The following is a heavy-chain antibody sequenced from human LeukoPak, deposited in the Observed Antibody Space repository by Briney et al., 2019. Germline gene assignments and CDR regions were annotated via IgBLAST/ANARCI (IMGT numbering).Heavy chain of an antibody. D-gene: IGHD4-17*01. CDR3: ARLDTVTSFDF. CDR1: GGSISSYY. CDR2: IYTSGST. V-gene: IGHV4-4*07. J-gene: IGHJ4*02. Sequence: SETLSLTCTVSGGSISSYYWSWIRQPAGKGLEWIGRIYTSGSTNYNPSLKGRVTISVDTSKNQFSLKLRSVTAADTAVYYCARLDTVTSFDFWGQGTLVTVSS.